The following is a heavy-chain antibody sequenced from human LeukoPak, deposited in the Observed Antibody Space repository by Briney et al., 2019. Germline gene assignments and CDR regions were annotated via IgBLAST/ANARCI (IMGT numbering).Heavy chain of an antibody. CDR2: MNPNSGNT. D-gene: IGHD3-3*01. J-gene: IGHJ6*03. CDR1: GYTFTSYD. CDR3: AGGRLANYYDFWSGYYSYYYYYMDV. V-gene: IGHV1-8*01. Sequence: ASVKVSCKASGYTFTSYDINWVRQATGQGLEWMGWMNPNSGNTGYAQKFQGRVTMTRNTSISTAYMELSSLRSEDTAVYYCAGGRLANYYDFWSGYYSYYYYYMDVWGKGTTVTVSS.